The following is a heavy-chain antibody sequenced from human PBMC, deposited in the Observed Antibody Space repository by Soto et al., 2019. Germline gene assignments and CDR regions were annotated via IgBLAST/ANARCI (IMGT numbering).Heavy chain of an antibody. J-gene: IGHJ6*02. CDR3: AAAVEAHYYYGMDV. D-gene: IGHD2-15*01. V-gene: IGHV1-58*01. CDR2: IVVGSGNT. Sequence: QMQLVQSGPEVKKPGTSVKVSCKASGFTFTSSAVQWVRQARGQRLEWIGWIVVGSGNTNYAQKFQERVTITRDMXKSTAYMELSSLRSEDTAVYYCAAAVEAHYYYGMDVWGQGTTVTVSS. CDR1: GFTFTSSA.